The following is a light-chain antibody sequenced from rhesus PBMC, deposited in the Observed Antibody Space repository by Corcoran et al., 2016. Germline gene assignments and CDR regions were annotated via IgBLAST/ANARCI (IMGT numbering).Light chain of an antibody. Sequence: EIVMTQSPAILSLSPGETATLSCRASESVGSFLAWYQQKPGQAPKLLVHSAYFRATGIPDRFSGSGSRTECTLTMSSLEPEDVGVYHCQQYNDLQLTFGGGTKVELK. J-gene: IGKJ4*01. CDR2: SAY. V-gene: IGKV3-40*03. CDR3: QQYNDLQLT. CDR1: ESVGSF.